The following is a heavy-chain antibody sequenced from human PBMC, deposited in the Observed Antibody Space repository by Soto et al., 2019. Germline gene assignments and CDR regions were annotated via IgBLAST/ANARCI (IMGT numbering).Heavy chain of an antibody. CDR3: ARGGSSSDNGMDV. J-gene: IGHJ6*02. D-gene: IGHD6-6*01. CDR1: GFTFSTYS. Sequence: EVQLVESGGGLVQPGGSLRLSCAASGFTFSTYSMNWVRQAPGKGLVWVSYISSRSYTIYYVDSVKGRFTISRDNAKNSLYLQMKSLRDEDTAVYYCARGGSSSDNGMDVWGQGTTVTVSS. CDR2: ISSRSYTI. V-gene: IGHV3-48*02.